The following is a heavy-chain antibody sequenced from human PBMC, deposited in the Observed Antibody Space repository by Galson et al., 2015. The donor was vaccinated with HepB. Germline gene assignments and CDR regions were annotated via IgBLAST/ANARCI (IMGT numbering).Heavy chain of an antibody. J-gene: IGHJ4*02. CDR1: GYTFTSYY. CDR2: INPSGGST. D-gene: IGHD4-23*01. Sequence: SVKVSCKASGYTFTSYYMHWVRQAPGQGLEWMGIINPSGGSTSYAQKFQGRVTMTRDTSTSTVYMELSSLRSEDTAVYYCARGGGGDYGGNRWYYWGQGTLVTVSS. V-gene: IGHV1-46*01. CDR3: ARGGGGDYGGNRWYY.